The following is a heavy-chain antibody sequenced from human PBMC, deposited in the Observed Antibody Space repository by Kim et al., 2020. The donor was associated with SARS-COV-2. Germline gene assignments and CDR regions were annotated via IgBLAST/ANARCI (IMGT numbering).Heavy chain of an antibody. J-gene: IGHJ5*02. Sequence: SETLSLTCTVSGDSISSASYYWNWIRQHPGKGLEWIGYIYYSGSTYYNPSLKSRVTISLDTSKNQFSLKLSSVTAADTAVYYCARGGGLGFCSGGSCINWLDPWGQGTLVTVSS. CDR3: ARGGGLGFCSGGSCINWLDP. CDR2: IYYSGST. V-gene: IGHV4-31*03. D-gene: IGHD2-15*01. CDR1: GDSISSASYY.